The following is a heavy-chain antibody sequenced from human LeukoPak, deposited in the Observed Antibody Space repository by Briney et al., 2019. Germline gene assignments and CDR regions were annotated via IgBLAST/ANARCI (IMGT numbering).Heavy chain of an antibody. CDR2: INPNSGGT. Sequence: ASVKVSCKASGYTFTGYYMHWVRQAPGQGLEWMGWINPNSGGTNYAQKFQGWVTMTRDTSISTAYMELSRLRSDDTAVYYCARVDGYESRTPYYDILTGPDYWGQGTLVTVSS. CDR3: ARVDGYESRTPYYDILTGPDY. D-gene: IGHD3-9*01. V-gene: IGHV1-2*04. J-gene: IGHJ4*02. CDR1: GYTFTGYY.